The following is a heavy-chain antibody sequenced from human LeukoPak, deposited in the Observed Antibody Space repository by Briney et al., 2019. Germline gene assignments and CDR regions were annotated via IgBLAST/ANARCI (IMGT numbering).Heavy chain of an antibody. CDR2: ISSSSSYT. J-gene: IGHJ4*02. V-gene: IGHV3-11*05. Sequence: GDSLRLSCAASGFTFSDYYMSWIRQAPGKGLEWVSYISSSSSYTNYVDSVKGRFTISRDNAKNSLYLQMNSLRAEDTAVYYCARVSGYESFDYWGQGTLVTVSS. CDR1: GFTFSDYY. CDR3: ARVSGYESFDY. D-gene: IGHD5-12*01.